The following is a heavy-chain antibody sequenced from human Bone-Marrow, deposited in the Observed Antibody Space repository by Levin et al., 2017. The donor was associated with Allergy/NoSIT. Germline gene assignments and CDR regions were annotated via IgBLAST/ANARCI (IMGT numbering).Heavy chain of an antibody. CDR3: ARDSSGYYDTFDY. CDR2: IKQDGSEK. Sequence: GESLKISCAASGFTFSSYWMSWVRQAPGKGLEWVANIKQDGSEKYYVDSVKGRFTISRDNAKNSLYLQMNSLRAEDTAVYYCARDSSGYYDTFDYWGQGTLVTVSS. V-gene: IGHV3-7*01. CDR1: GFTFSSYW. J-gene: IGHJ4*02. D-gene: IGHD3-22*01.